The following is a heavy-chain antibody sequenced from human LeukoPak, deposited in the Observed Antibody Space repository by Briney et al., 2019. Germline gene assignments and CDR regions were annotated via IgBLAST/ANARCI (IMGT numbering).Heavy chain of an antibody. CDR2: IIPIFGTA. Sequence: GSSVKVSCKASGGTFSSYAISWVRQAPGQGLEWMGGIIPIFGTANYAQKFQGRVTITADESTSTAYMELSSLRSEDTAVYYCARAELSYYYGSGSYLSDAFDIWGQGTMVTVSS. D-gene: IGHD3-10*01. CDR1: GGTFSSYA. V-gene: IGHV1-69*01. J-gene: IGHJ3*02. CDR3: ARAELSYYYGSGSYLSDAFDI.